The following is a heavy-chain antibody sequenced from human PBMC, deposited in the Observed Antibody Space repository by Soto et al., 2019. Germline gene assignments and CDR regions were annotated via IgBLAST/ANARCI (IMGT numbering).Heavy chain of an antibody. CDR2: INHSGST. Sequence: ETRSLTCAEYGGSLSGNYWSWIRHPPGKGREWIGEINHSGSTNYNPTIKSRVTTSVDTSKNQFSLKLSSVTAADTAVYYCSEYIHHGMDVWGQGTTVTVS. J-gene: IGHJ6*02. CDR1: GGSLSGNY. D-gene: IGHD1-1*01. CDR3: SEYIHHGMDV. V-gene: IGHV4-34*01.